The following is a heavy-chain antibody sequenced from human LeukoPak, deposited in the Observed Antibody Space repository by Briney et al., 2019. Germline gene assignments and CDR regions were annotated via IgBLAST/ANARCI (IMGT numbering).Heavy chain of an antibody. Sequence: SETLSLTCTVSGGSISSSSYYWGWIRQPPGKGLEWIGSIYYGGSTYYNPSLKSRVTISVDTSKNQFSLKLSSVTAADTAVYYCASTQGDDSSGYYGYWGQGTLVTVSS. CDR1: GGSISSSSYY. J-gene: IGHJ4*02. CDR2: IYYGGST. CDR3: ASTQGDDSSGYYGY. V-gene: IGHV4-39*01. D-gene: IGHD3-22*01.